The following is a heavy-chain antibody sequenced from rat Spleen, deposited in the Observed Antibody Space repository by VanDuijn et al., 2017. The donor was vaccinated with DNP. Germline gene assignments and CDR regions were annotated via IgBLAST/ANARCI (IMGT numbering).Heavy chain of an antibody. CDR3: ARNYGLMDA. Sequence: QVQLKESGPDLVQPSQTLSLTCTVSGSSLSSYTVSWVRQPPGKGLEWIAAISTGGNTHYHSPLKSRLSISRDTSKSQVFLRMNSLEAEDTAMYFCARNYGLMDAWGQGISVTVSS. D-gene: IGHD1-11*01. CDR2: ISTGGNT. V-gene: IGHV2-6*01. J-gene: IGHJ4*01. CDR1: GSSLSSYT.